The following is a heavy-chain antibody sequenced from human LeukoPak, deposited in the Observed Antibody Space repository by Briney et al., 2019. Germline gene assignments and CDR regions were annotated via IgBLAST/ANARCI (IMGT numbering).Heavy chain of an antibody. CDR3: ARHDLMVRGCFDY. CDR1: GGSISSYY. V-gene: IGHV4-59*08. J-gene: IGHJ4*02. D-gene: IGHD3-10*01. Sequence: SETLSLTCTVSGGSISSYYWSWIRQPPGKGLEWIGYTYYSGSTNYNPSLKSRVTISVDTSKNQFSLKLSSVTAADTAVYYCARHDLMVRGCFDYWGQGTLVTVSS. CDR2: TYYSGST.